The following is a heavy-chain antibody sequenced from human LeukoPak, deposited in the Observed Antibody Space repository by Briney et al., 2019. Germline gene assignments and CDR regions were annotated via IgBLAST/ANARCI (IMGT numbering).Heavy chain of an antibody. CDR3: AKGDRNSGWSY. V-gene: IGHV3-9*01. J-gene: IGHJ4*02. CDR1: GFTFDDYA. CDR2: ISWNSATK. Sequence: GGSLRLSCAASGFTFDDYAMHWVRQGPGKGLEWVSGISWNSATKGYADSVKGRFTISRDNSKNTLYLQVNSLRVEDTAVYYCAKGDRNSGWSYWGQGTLVTVSS. D-gene: IGHD6-19*01.